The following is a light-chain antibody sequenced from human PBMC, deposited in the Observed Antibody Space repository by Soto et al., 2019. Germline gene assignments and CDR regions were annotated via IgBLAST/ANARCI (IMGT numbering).Light chain of an antibody. J-gene: IGKJ2*01. CDR2: DAS. V-gene: IGKV3-11*01. Sequence: EIVLTQSPATLSLSPGERATLSCRASQSVSRDLAWYQQKPGQAPRLLIYDASNRATGIPARFSGSGSGTGFILTISSLEAEDFAVYYCQQRSSWPPTFGQGTKLEIK. CDR3: QQRSSWPPT. CDR1: QSVSRD.